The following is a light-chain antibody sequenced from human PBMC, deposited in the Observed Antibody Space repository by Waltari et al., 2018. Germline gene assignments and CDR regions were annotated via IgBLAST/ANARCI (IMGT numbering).Light chain of an antibody. V-gene: IGKV1-13*02. J-gene: IGKJ3*01. CDR2: DAS. CDR1: QGISSA. CDR3: QQFNSYPPL. Sequence: AIQLTQSPSSLSASVGDRVTITCRASQGISSALAWYQQKPWQAPKLLIYDASSLESGVPSRFSGSGSGTDFTLTISSLQPEDFATYYCQQFNSYPPLFGPGTKVDIK.